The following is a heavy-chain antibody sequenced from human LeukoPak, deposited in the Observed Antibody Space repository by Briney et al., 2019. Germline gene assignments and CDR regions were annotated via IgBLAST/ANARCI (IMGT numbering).Heavy chain of an antibody. CDR1: ADTLSSNTAA. CDR2: TYYRSNLHN. CDR3: ARGYNPAIDY. D-gene: IGHD1-1*01. J-gene: IGHJ4*02. Sequence: SQALSLTCVLSADTLSSNTAACNWLRQSPSRGLEWLARTYYRSNLHNEYAASAKSRVTVNPDPSKNKFSLQLMSVTPGDTAGYYCARGYNPAIDYWGQETLVTVSS. V-gene: IGHV6-1*01.